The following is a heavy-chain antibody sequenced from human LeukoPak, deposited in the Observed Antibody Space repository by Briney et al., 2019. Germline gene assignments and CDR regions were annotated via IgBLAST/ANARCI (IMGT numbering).Heavy chain of an antibody. V-gene: IGHV4-4*07. CDR3: ARNIDPGEGYYYYGMDV. CDR2: IYTSGST. CDR1: GGSISSYY. D-gene: IGHD5-12*01. Sequence: SETLSLTCTVSGGSISSYYWSWIRQPAGKGLEWIGRIYTSGSTNYNPSLKSRVTMSVDTSKNQFSLKLSSVTAADTAVYYCARNIDPGEGYYYYGMDVWGQGTTVTVSS. J-gene: IGHJ6*02.